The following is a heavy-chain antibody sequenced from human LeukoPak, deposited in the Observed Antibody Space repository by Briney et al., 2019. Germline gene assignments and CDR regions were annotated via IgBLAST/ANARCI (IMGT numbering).Heavy chain of an antibody. CDR3: AKDLKWELHTMAFDH. CDR2: ISWNSGSI. J-gene: IGHJ4*02. CDR1: GFTFDDYA. Sequence: GGSLRLSCAASGFTFDDYAMHWVRQAPGKGLEWVSGISWNSGSIGYADSVKGRFTISRDNAKNSLYLQMNSLRAEDTALYYCAKDLKWELHTMAFDHWGQGTLVTVSS. V-gene: IGHV3-9*01. D-gene: IGHD1-26*01.